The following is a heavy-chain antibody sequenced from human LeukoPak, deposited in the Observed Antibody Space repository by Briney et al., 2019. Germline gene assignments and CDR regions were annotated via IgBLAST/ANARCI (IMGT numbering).Heavy chain of an antibody. Sequence: GESLRLSSTASRLLFTTAWVRWVRQAPGEGLEWVGRTKRKITGGVIDYSAPVKGRSHIPREDSENRLYLKMDSLKTEDTAVYYCATGAGYCGGDTCGFWGQGTLVTVSS. J-gene: IGHJ4*01. V-gene: IGHV3-15*01. D-gene: IGHD2-21*01. CDR1: RLLFTTAW. CDR3: ATGAGYCGGDTCGF. CDR2: TKRKITGGVI.